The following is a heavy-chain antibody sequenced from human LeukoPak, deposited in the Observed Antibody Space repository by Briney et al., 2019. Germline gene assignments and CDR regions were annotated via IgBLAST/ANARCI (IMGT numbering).Heavy chain of an antibody. J-gene: IGHJ4*02. V-gene: IGHV4-38-2*01. D-gene: IGHD2-15*01. CDR3: ARHDCSGGSCYHIDY. Sequence: PSETLSLTCAVSGYSISSGYYWVWIRQPPGKGLEWIGSIYHSGSTYYNPSLKSRVTISVDTSKNQFSLKLSSVTAADTAVYYCARHDCSGGSCYHIDYWGQGTLVTVSS. CDR1: GYSISSGYY. CDR2: IYHSGST.